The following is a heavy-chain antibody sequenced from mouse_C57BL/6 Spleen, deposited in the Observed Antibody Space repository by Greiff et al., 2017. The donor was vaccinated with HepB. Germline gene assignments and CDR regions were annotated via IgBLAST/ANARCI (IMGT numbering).Heavy chain of an antibody. CDR3: AREDWDGGYYFDY. CDR2: IYPGDGDT. D-gene: IGHD4-1*01. CDR1: GYAFSSSW. J-gene: IGHJ2*01. V-gene: IGHV1-82*01. Sequence: VKLQQSGPELVKPGASVKISCKASGYAFSSSWMNWVKQRPGKGLEWIGRIYPGDGDTNYNGKFKGKATLTADKSSSTAYMQLSSLTSEDSAVYFCAREDWDGGYYFDYWGQGTTLTVSS.